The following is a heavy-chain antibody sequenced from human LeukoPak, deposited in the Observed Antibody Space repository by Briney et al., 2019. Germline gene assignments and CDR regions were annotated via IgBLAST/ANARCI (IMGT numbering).Heavy chain of an antibody. D-gene: IGHD1-26*01. CDR3: ARAGSYNGDYFQH. J-gene: IGHJ1*01. CDR1: GFTFRSYA. CDR2: INSDGSGT. V-gene: IGHV3-74*01. Sequence: PGGSLRLSCAASGFTFRSYAMHWVRQAPGKGLVWVSRINSDGSGTSYADSVKGRFTISRDNAKNTLYLQMNSLRAEDTAVYYCARAGSYNGDYFQHWGQGTLVTVSS.